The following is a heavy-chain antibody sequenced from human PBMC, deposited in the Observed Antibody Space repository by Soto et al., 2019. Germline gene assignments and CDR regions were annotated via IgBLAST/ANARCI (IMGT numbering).Heavy chain of an antibody. D-gene: IGHD2-8*01. CDR3: ARDLGYCTNGVCYLYYYYGMDV. V-gene: IGHV1-18*01. J-gene: IGHJ6*02. Sequence: ASVKVSCKASGYTFTSYGISWVRQAPGQGLEWMGWISAYNGNTNYAQKLQGRVTMTTDTSTSTAYMELRSLRSGDTAVYYCARDLGYCTNGVCYLYYYYGMDVWGQGTTVTVS. CDR2: ISAYNGNT. CDR1: GYTFTSYG.